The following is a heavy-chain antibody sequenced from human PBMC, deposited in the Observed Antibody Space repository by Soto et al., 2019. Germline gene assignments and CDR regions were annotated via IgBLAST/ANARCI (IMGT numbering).Heavy chain of an antibody. CDR3: GGGGGLGELRYFPKLFAP. D-gene: IGHD3-16*01. Sequence: PSETLSLTCAVHGGSFSGYYWSWIRQPPGKGLEWIGEINHSGSTNYNPSLKSRVTISVDTSKNQFSLKLSSVTAADTAVYYCGGGGGLGELRYFPKLFAPGGRGTLVPVSS. CDR2: INHSGST. CDR1: GGSFSGYY. J-gene: IGHJ5*02. V-gene: IGHV4-34*01.